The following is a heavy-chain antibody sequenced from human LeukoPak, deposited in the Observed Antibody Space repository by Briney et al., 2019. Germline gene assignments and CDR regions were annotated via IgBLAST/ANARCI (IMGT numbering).Heavy chain of an antibody. CDR2: IRSKAYGGTT. Sequence: GGSLRLSCTATGFTFGDYAMSWVRQAPGKGLEWVGFIRSKAYGGTTEYAASVKGRFTISRDDSKSIAYLQMNSLKTEDTAVYYCTRDYLGGSYYERIYMDVWGKGTTVTVSS. V-gene: IGHV3-49*04. CDR1: GFTFGDYA. D-gene: IGHD1-26*01. J-gene: IGHJ6*03. CDR3: TRDYLGGSYYERIYMDV.